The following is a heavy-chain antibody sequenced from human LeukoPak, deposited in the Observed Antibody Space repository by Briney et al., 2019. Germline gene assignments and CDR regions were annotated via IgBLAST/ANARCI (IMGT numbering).Heavy chain of an antibody. CDR2: IYHTGIS. J-gene: IGHJ4*02. D-gene: IGHD3-22*01. CDR1: GDSITSHY. CDR3: ARSVDYFDNTGPHMMFDY. Sequence: PSDTLSLTCNVSGDSITSHYWNWIRQPPGKGLEWLGYIYHTGISKFHPSLKSRVSMSADTAKNQFFLKVNSVTAADTAVYHCARSVDYFDNTGPHMMFDYWGQGSLVTVSS. V-gene: IGHV4-59*07.